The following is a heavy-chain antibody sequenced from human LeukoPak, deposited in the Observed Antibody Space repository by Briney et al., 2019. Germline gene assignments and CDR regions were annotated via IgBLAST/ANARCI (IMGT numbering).Heavy chain of an antibody. V-gene: IGHV3-33*06. CDR1: GFTFSYYG. CDR3: AKVVQYTASTGTGLDY. J-gene: IGHJ4*02. D-gene: IGHD6-13*01. Sequence: GGSPRLSCAASGFTFSYYGMHWVRQAPGKGLDWVAVIWHDESYIYYADSVKGRFTISRDNSKNTVYLQMNSLRVEDTAIYYCAKVVQYTASTGTGLDYWGQGTLVTVSS. CDR2: IWHDESYI.